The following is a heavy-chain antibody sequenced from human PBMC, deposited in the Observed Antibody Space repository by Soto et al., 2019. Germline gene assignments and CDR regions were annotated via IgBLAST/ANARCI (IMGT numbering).Heavy chain of an antibody. D-gene: IGHD3-22*01. J-gene: IGHJ5*02. CDR2: ISGSGGNT. CDR3: ANYNYYDASGPS. Sequence: EVQLLKSGGGLVQPGGSLRLSCAASGFTFSSYAMSWVRQAPGKGLEWVSAISGSGGNTYYADSVKSRFTISRDNSKNTLYLQMNSLRAEDTAVYYCANYNYYDASGPSWGQGTLVTVSS. V-gene: IGHV3-23*01. CDR1: GFTFSSYA.